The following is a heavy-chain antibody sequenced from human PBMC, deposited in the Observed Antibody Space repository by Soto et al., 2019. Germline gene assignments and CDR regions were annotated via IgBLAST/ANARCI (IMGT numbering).Heavy chain of an antibody. D-gene: IGHD3-10*01. J-gene: IGHJ6*02. CDR3: ASNVTMVRGLLIRSDPGLDA. V-gene: IGHV1-69*06. CDR2: IVPLFGTA. Sequence: QVQLVQSGAEVRKPGSSVKVSCQASGDTFSSDAINWVRQVPGQGLEWMGRIVPLFGTATYAQKFQGRVTMTADRAADTAYMDMRSLPSEASAVYYCASNVTMVRGLLIRSDPGLDAWGQGTTVSVSS. CDR1: GDTFSSDA.